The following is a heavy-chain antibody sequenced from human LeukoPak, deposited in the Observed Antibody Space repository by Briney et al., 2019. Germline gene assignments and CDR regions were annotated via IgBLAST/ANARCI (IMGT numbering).Heavy chain of an antibody. CDR1: GGXFSGYY. Sequence: PPETLSLTCAVYGGXFSGYYCSWIRQPPGKGLEWIGEINHSGSTNYNPSLKSRVTISVDTSKNQFSLKLSSVTAADTAVYYCASYDSIGDFDYWGQGTLVTVSS. D-gene: IGHD3-22*01. V-gene: IGHV4-34*01. CDR2: INHSGST. CDR3: ASYDSIGDFDY. J-gene: IGHJ4*02.